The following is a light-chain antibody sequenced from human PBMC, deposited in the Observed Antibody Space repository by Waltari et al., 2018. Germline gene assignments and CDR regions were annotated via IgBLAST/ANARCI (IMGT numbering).Light chain of an antibody. J-gene: IGKJ1*01. CDR2: EVS. CDR1: QSLLHSDGRTY. Sequence: DILLTQSPLSRSVTPGQPASISCKSSQSLLHSDGRTYLYWYLQKPGQPPQLLIHEVSNRFSGAPDRFSGSRSRPDATPNIISVESEQRRLHDCMKSIQFPRMFRQGNKVE. CDR3: MKSIQFPRM. V-gene: IGKV2D-29*01.